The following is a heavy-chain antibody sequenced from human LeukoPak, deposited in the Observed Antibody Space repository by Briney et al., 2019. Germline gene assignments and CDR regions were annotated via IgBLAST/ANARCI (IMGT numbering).Heavy chain of an antibody. V-gene: IGHV5-51*01. CDR1: GYSFTSYW. J-gene: IGHJ4*02. CDR2: IYPGDSDT. CDR3: ARRGYSGYDSVRAWDY. Sequence: RAGESLKISCKGSGYSFTSYWIGWVRQMPGKGLEWMGIIYPGDSDTRYSPSFQGQVTISVDKSISTAYLQWSSLKASDTAMYYCARRGYSGYDSVRAWDYWGQGTLVTVSS. D-gene: IGHD5-12*01.